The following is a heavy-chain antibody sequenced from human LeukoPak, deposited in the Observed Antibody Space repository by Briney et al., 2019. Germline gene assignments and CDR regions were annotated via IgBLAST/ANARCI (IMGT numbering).Heavy chain of an antibody. CDR2: IIPIFGTA. D-gene: IGHD3-9*01. Sequence: SVKVSCKASGGTFSSYAFSWVRQAPGQGLEWMGRIIPIFGTANYAQKFQGRVTITTDESTSTAYMELSSLRSEDTAVYYCARVYYDILTGYPGDWFDPWGQGTLVTVSS. CDR1: GGTFSSYA. J-gene: IGHJ5*02. CDR3: ARVYYDILTGYPGDWFDP. V-gene: IGHV1-69*05.